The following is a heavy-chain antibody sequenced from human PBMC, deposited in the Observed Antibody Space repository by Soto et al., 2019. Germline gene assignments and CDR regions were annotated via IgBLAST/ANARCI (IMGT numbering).Heavy chain of an antibody. V-gene: IGHV1-69*01. D-gene: IGHD3-22*01. Sequence: QFQLVKSWAEGKKPGSSVTASGKDYGGTFSSDAISWVRQAPGQGNEWMGGIIPILGTANYAQKCQGRVTISDDHTTSTTYLKLNSLRPEATAVHYCESRINVIVVESFDIGGQMTMVTAS. CDR2: IIPILGTA. CDR3: ESRINVIVVESFDI. CDR1: GGTFSSDA. J-gene: IGHJ3*02.